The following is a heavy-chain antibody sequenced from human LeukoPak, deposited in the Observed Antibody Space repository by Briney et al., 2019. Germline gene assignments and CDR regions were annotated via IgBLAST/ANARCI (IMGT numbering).Heavy chain of an antibody. J-gene: IGHJ4*02. Sequence: GSLRLSCAASGFTFSDYAMSWVRQAPGKGLEWVSVISGSGGTTYYAGSVKGRFTISRDSSKNTVHLQMNSLRAEDTAMYYCATSWAGIAANDFWGQGTLVIVSS. D-gene: IGHD2-15*01. CDR3: ATSWAGIAANDF. CDR1: GFTFSDYA. CDR2: ISGSGGTT. V-gene: IGHV3-23*01.